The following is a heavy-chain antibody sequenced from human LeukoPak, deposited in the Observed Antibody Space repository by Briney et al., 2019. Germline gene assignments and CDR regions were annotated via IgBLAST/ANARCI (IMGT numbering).Heavy chain of an antibody. V-gene: IGHV1-18*01. J-gene: IGHJ5*02. CDR1: GYTFTSYG. Sequence: VASVKVSCKASGYTFTSYGISWVRQAPGQGLEWMGWISAFDGHTKYAQNLQGRVTMTTDTSTSTAYMELRSLRSDDTAVYYCARDLLSGYDYLWGQGTLVTVSS. CDR3: ARDLLSGYDYL. D-gene: IGHD5-12*01. CDR2: ISAFDGHT.